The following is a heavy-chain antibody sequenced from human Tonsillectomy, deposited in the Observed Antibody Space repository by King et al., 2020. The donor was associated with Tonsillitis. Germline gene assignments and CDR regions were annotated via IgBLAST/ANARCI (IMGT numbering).Heavy chain of an antibody. CDR2: ISDSGTT. CDR1: DGSISSFY. CDR3: ARIHYEILTGYHRDYFDY. Sequence: QLQESGPGLVKPSETLSLTCAVSDGSISSFYWSWIRQPPGKGLEWIGYISDSGTTNYNPSLKTRVTISVDTSKNQFSLKLSSVTAADTAVYYCARIHYEILTGYHRDYFDYWGQGTLVTVSS. J-gene: IGHJ4*02. V-gene: IGHV4-59*01. D-gene: IGHD3-9*01.